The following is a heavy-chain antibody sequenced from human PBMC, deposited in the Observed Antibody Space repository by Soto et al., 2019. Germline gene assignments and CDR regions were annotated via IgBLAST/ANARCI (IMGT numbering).Heavy chain of an antibody. CDR1: GFTFSSYG. Sequence: QVQLVESGGGVVQPGRSLRLSCAASGFTFSSYGMHWVRQAPGKGLEWVAVIWYDGSNKYYADSVKGRFTISRDNSKNTLYLQMNSLRAEDTAVYYCARSIQLWSRPTLGYWGQGTLVTVSS. CDR2: IWYDGSNK. D-gene: IGHD5-18*01. CDR3: ARSIQLWSRPTLGY. J-gene: IGHJ4*02. V-gene: IGHV3-30*19.